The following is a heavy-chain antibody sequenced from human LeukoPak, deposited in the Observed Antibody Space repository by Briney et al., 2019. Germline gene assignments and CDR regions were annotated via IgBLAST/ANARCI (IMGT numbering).Heavy chain of an antibody. D-gene: IGHD3-10*02. Sequence: GGSLRLSCAASGFTFSSYAMTWVRQAPGKGLEWVSVISGSGTNTDYADSVKGRFTISRDNSKNTLYLQMNSLRAEDTAVYYCAELGITMIGGVWGKGTTVTISS. J-gene: IGHJ6*04. CDR1: GFTFSSYA. CDR2: ISGSGTNT. CDR3: AELGITMIGGV. V-gene: IGHV3-23*01.